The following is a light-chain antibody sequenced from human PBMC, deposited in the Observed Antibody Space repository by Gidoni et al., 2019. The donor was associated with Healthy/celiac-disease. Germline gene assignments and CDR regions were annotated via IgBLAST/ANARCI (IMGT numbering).Light chain of an antibody. CDR1: QSVSNY. Sequence: EIVLTQSPATLSLSPGERATLSCRASQSVSNYLAWYQQKPGKAPRLLIYDTSNRATGIPARFRGSGSGTDFTLTISSLEPEDFAVYYCQQRSNWPPLITFGQGTRLDIK. J-gene: IGKJ5*01. V-gene: IGKV3-11*01. CDR2: DTS. CDR3: QQRSNWPPLIT.